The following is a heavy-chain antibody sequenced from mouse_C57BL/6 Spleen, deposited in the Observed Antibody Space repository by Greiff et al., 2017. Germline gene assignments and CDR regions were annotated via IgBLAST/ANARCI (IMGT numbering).Heavy chain of an antibody. CDR3: ARWGYYGSSYDAMDY. Sequence: VQLVESGAELVKPGASVKISCKASGYAFSSYWMNWVKQRPGKGLEWIGQIYPGDGDTNYNGKFKGKATLTADKSSSTAYMQLSSLTSEDSAVYFCARWGYYGSSYDAMDYWGQGTSVTVSS. CDR2: IYPGDGDT. CDR1: GYAFSSYW. V-gene: IGHV1-80*01. J-gene: IGHJ4*01. D-gene: IGHD1-1*01.